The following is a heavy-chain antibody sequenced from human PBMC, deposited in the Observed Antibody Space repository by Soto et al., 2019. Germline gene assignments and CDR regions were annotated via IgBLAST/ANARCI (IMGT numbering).Heavy chain of an antibody. V-gene: IGHV3-11*05. J-gene: IGHJ4*02. D-gene: IGHD3-16*02. CDR1: GFSFSDSY. CDR3: TRDIDSPGY. Sequence: GGSLRLSCAASGFSFSDSYMSWIRQAPGKGLEWVSYISGSSHDINYAASVKGRFTISRDDSKSIAYLQMNSLKTEDTAVYYCTRDIDSPGYWGQGTLVTVSS. CDR2: ISGSSHDI.